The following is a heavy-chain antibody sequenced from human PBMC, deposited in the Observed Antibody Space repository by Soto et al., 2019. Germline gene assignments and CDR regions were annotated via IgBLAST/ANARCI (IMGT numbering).Heavy chain of an antibody. J-gene: IGHJ6*02. V-gene: IGHV3-21*01. CDR1: GFTFRTYT. CDR2: IRGFSPYT. Sequence: GGSLRLSCISSGFTFRTYTMNWVRQAPGKGLEWVSGIRGFSPYTFYAGSVKGRFTISRDNAKNSLYLQMNSLRAEDTAVYYCARDRGYDAHDYYYNAMDVWGQGTKVTVSS. D-gene: IGHD2-15*01. CDR3: ARDRGYDAHDYYYNAMDV.